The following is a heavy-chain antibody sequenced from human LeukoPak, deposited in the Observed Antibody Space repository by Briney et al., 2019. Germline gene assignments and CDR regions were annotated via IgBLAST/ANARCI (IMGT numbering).Heavy chain of an antibody. CDR1: GFTFSSYS. D-gene: IGHD2-8*01. V-gene: IGHV3-21*01. J-gene: IGHJ4*02. Sequence: PGGSLRLSCAASGFTFSSYSMNWVRQAPGKGLEWVSSISSSSSYIYYADPVKGRFTISRDNAKNSLYLQMNSLRAEDTAVYYCARQYCTNGVCYFVSDYWGQGTLVTVSS. CDR2: ISSSSSYI. CDR3: ARQYCTNGVCYFVSDY.